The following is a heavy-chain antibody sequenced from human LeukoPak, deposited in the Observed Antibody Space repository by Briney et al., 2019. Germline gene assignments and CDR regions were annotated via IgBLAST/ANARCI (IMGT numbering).Heavy chain of an antibody. CDR3: ARDLAAAASVDY. CDR2: INPNSGGT. J-gene: IGHJ4*02. Sequence: ASVKVSCKASGFTFTGYYMHWVRQAPGQGLEWMGWINPNSGGTNYAQKFQGRVTMTRDTSISTAYMELSRLRSDDTAVYYCARDLAAAASVDYRGQGTLVTVSS. CDR1: GFTFTGYY. D-gene: IGHD6-13*01. V-gene: IGHV1-2*02.